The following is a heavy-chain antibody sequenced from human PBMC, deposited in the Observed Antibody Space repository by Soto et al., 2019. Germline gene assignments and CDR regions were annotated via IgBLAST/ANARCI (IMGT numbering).Heavy chain of an antibody. CDR1: GFTFRSFH. CDR3: DKRELADN. D-gene: IGHD1-7*01. V-gene: IGHV3-23*01. J-gene: IGHJ4*02. CDR2: ISDSGART. Sequence: VHLLESGGALVQPGGSLRLSCVASGFTFRSFHMSWVRQAPGRGLEWVSGISDSGARTDYADSVKGRFTISRDNSKSTLYLQMNALISEDTAVYFCDKRELADNWGQGTLVTVSS.